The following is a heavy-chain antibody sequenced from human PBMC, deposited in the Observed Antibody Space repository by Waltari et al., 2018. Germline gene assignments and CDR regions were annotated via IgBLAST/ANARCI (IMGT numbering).Heavy chain of an antibody. CDR1: GFTASSNY. CDR2: IYSGGST. V-gene: IGHV3-53*02. CDR3: ARVGFKYYFDY. J-gene: IGHJ4*02. Sequence: EVQLVVTGGGLIQPGGSLRLSCAASGFTASSNYMGWVRQAPGKGLEWVSVIYSGGSTYYADSVKGRFTISRDNSKNTLYLQMNSLRAEDTAVYYCARVGFKYYFDYWGQGTLVTVSS.